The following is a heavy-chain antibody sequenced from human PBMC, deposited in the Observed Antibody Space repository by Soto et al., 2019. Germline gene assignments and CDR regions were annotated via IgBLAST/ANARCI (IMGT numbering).Heavy chain of an antibody. CDR3: ARDSRLYYYDSSGYPPDY. D-gene: IGHD3-22*01. CDR2: ISSSGSTI. J-gene: IGHJ4*02. CDR1: GFTFSDYY. Sequence: QVQLVESGGGLVKPGGSLRLSCAASGFTFSDYYMSWIRQAPGKGLEWVSYISSSGSTIYYADSVKGRFTISRDNAKTSLYLQMNRLRAEDTAVYYCARDSRLYYYDSSGYPPDYWGQGTLVTVSS. V-gene: IGHV3-11*01.